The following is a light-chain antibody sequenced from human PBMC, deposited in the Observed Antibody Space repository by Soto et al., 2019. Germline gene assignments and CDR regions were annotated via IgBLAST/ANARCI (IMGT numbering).Light chain of an antibody. J-gene: IGKJ2*01. Sequence: DIQMTQSPSSLSASVGDRVTITCRASQSISSYLNWYQQKPGKAPKLLIYAASSLQSGVPSRFSGSGSGTDFTLDISSLHPEDFGTYYCQQSYSTPYTCGQRTKLEIK. V-gene: IGKV1-39*01. CDR3: QQSYSTPYT. CDR1: QSISSY. CDR2: AAS.